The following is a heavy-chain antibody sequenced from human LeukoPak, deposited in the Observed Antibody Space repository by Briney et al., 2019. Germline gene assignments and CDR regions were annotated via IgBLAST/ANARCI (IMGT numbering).Heavy chain of an antibody. CDR3: ARDPVWNDDYYYMDV. J-gene: IGHJ6*03. CDR2: INPNSGGT. CDR1: GYTFSSYY. D-gene: IGHD1-1*01. V-gene: IGHV1-2*02. Sequence: GASVKVSCKASGYTFSSYYMHWVRQAPGQGLEWMGWINPNSGGTNYAQKFQGRVTMTRDTSISTAYMELSRLRSDDTAVYYCARDPVWNDDYYYMDVWGKGTTVTISS.